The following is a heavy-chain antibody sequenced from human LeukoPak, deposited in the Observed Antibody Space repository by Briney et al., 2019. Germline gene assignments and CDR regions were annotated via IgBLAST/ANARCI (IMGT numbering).Heavy chain of an antibody. J-gene: IGHJ6*02. CDR2: TYYRSKWYN. V-gene: IGHV6-1*01. D-gene: IGHD6-13*01. CDR1: GDSVSSNSAA. CDR3: ARDQQQLVPDYYYYGMDV. Sequence: SQTLSLTFAISGDSVSSNSAAWNWIRQSPSRGLEWLGRTYYRSKWYNDYAVSVKSRITINPDTSKNQFSLQLNSVTPGDTAVYYCARDQQQLVPDYYYYGMDVWGQGTTVTVSS.